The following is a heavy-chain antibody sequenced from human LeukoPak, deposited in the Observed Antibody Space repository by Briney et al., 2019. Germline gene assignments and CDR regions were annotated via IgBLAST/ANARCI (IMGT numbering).Heavy chain of an antibody. Sequence: GGSLRLSCAASGFTVSDNYVSWVRQAPGKGLEWVSVMYSGGDTYYANSVKGRFTFSRDISKNTLYLQMNGLRTEDTAMYYCARDAPQVPAAGVLASWGQGTLVIVSS. J-gene: IGHJ5*02. D-gene: IGHD6-13*01. CDR3: ARDAPQVPAAGVLAS. CDR2: MYSGGDT. CDR1: GFTVSDNY. V-gene: IGHV3-53*01.